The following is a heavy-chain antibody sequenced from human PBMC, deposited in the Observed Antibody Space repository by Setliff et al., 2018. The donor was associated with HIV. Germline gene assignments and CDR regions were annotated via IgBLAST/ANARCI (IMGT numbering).Heavy chain of an antibody. CDR3: GSLGYCSRTSCSY. CDR1: GYSISSDYC. D-gene: IGHD2-2*01. V-gene: IGHV4-38-2*01. CDR2: MCHGGNNN. J-gene: IGHJ4*02. Sequence: SETLSLTCGVSGYSISSDYCWGWIRQPPGKGLEWIGNMCHGGNNNYYNPSLKSRVTISVDTSKNQFSLKLNSVTAADTAVYYCGSLGYCSRTSCSYWGQGNLVTVSS.